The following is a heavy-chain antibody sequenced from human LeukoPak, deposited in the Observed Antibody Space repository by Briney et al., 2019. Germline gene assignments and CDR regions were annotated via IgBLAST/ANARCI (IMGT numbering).Heavy chain of an antibody. CDR3: ATDRKYGGYGYFDS. J-gene: IGHJ4*02. D-gene: IGHD5-12*01. CDR1: GYTLTELS. V-gene: IGHV1-24*01. CDR2: FDPEDGET. Sequence: ASVKVSFKVSGYTLTELSMHWVRQAPGKGLEWMGGFDPEDGETIYAQKFQGRVTMTEDTSTDTAYMELSGLRAEDTAGYYCATDRKYGGYGYFDSWGQGTLVTVSS.